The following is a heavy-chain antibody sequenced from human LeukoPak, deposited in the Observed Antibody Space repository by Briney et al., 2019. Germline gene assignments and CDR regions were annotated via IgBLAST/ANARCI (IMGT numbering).Heavy chain of an antibody. CDR3: ARDTGRYFDWFVDY. CDR2: IWYDGSNK. J-gene: IGHJ4*02. V-gene: IGHV3-33*01. D-gene: IGHD3-9*01. Sequence: PGGSLRLSCAASGFTFSSYGMHWVRQAPGKGLEWVAVIWYDGSNKYYADSVKGRFTISRDNSKNTLYLQMNSLRAEDTAVYYCARDTGRYFDWFVDYWGQGTLVTVSS. CDR1: GFTFSSYG.